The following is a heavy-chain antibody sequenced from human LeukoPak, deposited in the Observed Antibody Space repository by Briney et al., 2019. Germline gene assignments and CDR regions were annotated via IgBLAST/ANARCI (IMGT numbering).Heavy chain of an antibody. J-gene: IGHJ4*02. CDR1: GSTFSGSP. D-gene: IGHD3-22*01. Sequence: GGSLRLSCAASGSTFSGSPILWVRQASGKGLEWVGRIRSKANNYATAYAASVKGRFTISRDDSKNTAYLQMNSLKTEDTAVYYCTGDNFDSSVKFDYWGQGTLVTVSS. V-gene: IGHV3-73*01. CDR3: TGDNFDSSVKFDY. CDR2: IRSKANNYAT.